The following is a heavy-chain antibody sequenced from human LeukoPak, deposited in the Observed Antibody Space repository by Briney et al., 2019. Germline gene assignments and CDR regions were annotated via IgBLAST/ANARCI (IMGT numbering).Heavy chain of an antibody. J-gene: IGHJ6*03. V-gene: IGHV3-30*04. CDR2: ISYDGSNK. Sequence: QPGGSLRLSCAASGFTFSSYAMHWVRQAPGKGLEWVAVISYDGSNKYYADSVKGRFTISRDNAKNSLYLQMNSLRAEDTAVYYCASGANGYDLNIYYYYMDDWGKGTTVTVSS. CDR1: GFTFSSYA. CDR3: ASGANGYDLNIYYYYMDD. D-gene: IGHD5-12*01.